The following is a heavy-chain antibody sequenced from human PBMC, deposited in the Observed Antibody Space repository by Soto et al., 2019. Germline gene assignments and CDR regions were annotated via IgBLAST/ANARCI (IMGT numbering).Heavy chain of an antibody. CDR3: ARDLFGSSWYFDL. Sequence: QVQLVESGGGLVKPGGSLRLSCTASGFTFSGYYMAWIRQAPGKGLESLSYISSTGSTIYYADSVKGRFTISRDNAKYSLYLQVNSLRAEDTAVYYCARDLFGSSWYFDLWGRGTLVTVSS. CDR1: GFTFSGYY. J-gene: IGHJ2*01. V-gene: IGHV3-11*01. D-gene: IGHD6-13*01. CDR2: ISSTGSTI.